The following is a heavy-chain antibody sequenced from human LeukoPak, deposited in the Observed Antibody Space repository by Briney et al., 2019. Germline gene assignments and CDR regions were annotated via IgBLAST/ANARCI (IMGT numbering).Heavy chain of an antibody. CDR3: ARGMPVTPDY. D-gene: IGHD4-17*01. CDR1: GGSFSGYY. J-gene: IGHJ4*02. Sequence: SETLSLTCAVYGGSFSGYYWSWIRQPPGKGLEWIGEINHSGSTNYNPSLKSRVTISVDTSKNQFSLKLSSVTAADTAVYYCARGMPVTPDYWGQGTLVTVSS. V-gene: IGHV4-34*01. CDR2: INHSGST.